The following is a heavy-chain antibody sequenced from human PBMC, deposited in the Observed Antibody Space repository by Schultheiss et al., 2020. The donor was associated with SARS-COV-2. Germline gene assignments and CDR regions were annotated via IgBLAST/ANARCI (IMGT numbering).Heavy chain of an antibody. CDR3: TRTPHIVVVVAATPSDYYYGMDV. J-gene: IGHJ6*02. D-gene: IGHD2-15*01. CDR1: GLTFSNAW. V-gene: IGHV3-15*01. CDR2: IKSKTDGGTT. Sequence: GGSLRLSCAASGLTFSNAWMSWVRQAPGKGLEWVGRIKSKTDGGTTDYAAPVKGRFTISRDDSKNTLYLQMNSLRAEDTAVYYCTRTPHIVVVVAATPSDYYYGMDVWGQGTTVTVSS.